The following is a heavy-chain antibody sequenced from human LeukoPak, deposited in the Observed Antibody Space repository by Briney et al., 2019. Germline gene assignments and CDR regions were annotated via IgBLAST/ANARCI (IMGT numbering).Heavy chain of an antibody. Sequence: GGSLRLSCSASGVTFSNDCMAWVCHAPGKGLEYVSAISNNGVSTYYADSVKRRFTISRDNSKRTLYLKMNSLRAEDTAVYDCAMNSNCHFWRQGTLVTVSS. CDR1: GVTFSNDC. D-gene: IGHD1-7*01. CDR2: ISNNGVST. J-gene: IGHJ4*02. V-gene: IGHV3-64*04. CDR3: AMNSNCHF.